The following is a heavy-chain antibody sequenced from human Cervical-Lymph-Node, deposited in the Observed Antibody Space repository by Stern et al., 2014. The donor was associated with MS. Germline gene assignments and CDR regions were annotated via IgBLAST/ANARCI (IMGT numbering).Heavy chain of an antibody. V-gene: IGHV1-69*01. J-gene: IGHJ6*02. CDR1: GGTFSSYA. CDR2: ILPIFGTA. D-gene: IGHD6-19*01. Sequence: VQLVESGAEVKKPGSSVKVSCKASGGTFSSYAISWVRQAPGQGLEWMGGILPIFGTANYAQKFQGRVTITADESTSTAYMELSSLRSEDTAVYYCASPGIAVAGRYYYYGMDVWGQGTTVTVSS. CDR3: ASPGIAVAGRYYYYGMDV.